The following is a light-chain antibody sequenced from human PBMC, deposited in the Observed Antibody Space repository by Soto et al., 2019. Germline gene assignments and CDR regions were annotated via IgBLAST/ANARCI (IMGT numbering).Light chain of an antibody. CDR1: SGDVGHYNY. V-gene: IGLV2-14*01. Sequence: QSALTQPASVSGSPGQSITISCTGSSGDVGHYNYVSWYQQHPGKAPKLIIYEVTNRPSGVSNRFSGSKSGNTASLSGLQAEDEADYYCTSYTTGRIWVFGGGTKLTVL. J-gene: IGLJ3*02. CDR2: EVT. CDR3: TSYTTGRIWV.